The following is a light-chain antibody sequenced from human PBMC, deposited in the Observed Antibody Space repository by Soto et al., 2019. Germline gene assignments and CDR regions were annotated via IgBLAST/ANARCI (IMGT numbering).Light chain of an antibody. CDR1: QSVISS. Sequence: EILMTQSPATLSVSPGERVTLSCRASQSVISSLSWYQQKPGQPPRVLIYGASTRSPGIPARFSGSGSVTEFTLAISSLQSEDFAFYYCQQYNNWPYTFGQGTKLEI. J-gene: IGKJ2*01. V-gene: IGKV3D-15*01. CDR3: QQYNNWPYT. CDR2: GAS.